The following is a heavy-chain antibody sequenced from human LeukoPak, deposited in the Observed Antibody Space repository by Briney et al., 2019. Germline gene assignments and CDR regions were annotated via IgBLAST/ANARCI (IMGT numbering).Heavy chain of an antibody. CDR3: TRRLEIAAAGTYPNWFDP. V-gene: IGHV4-31*03. D-gene: IGHD6-13*01. CDR2: IYYSGST. Sequence: SETLSLTCTVSGGSISSGGYYWSWIRQHPGKGLEWIGYIYYSGSTYYNPSLKSRVTISVDTSKNQFSLKLSSVTAADTAVYYCTRRLEIAAAGTYPNWFDPWGQGTLVTVSS. J-gene: IGHJ5*02. CDR1: GGSISSGGYY.